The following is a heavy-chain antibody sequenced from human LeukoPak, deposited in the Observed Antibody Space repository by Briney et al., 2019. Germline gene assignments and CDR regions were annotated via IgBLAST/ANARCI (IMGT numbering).Heavy chain of an antibody. J-gene: IGHJ4*02. V-gene: IGHV3-66*01. CDR2: IFSGGTT. CDR3: AKDGAGAY. D-gene: IGHD1-26*01. Sequence: GGSLRLPCAASGFTVSSNYMNWVRQAPGQGLEWVSGIFSGGTTYYADSVKGRFTISRDNSKNTLYLQMNSLRAEDTAVYYCAKDGAGAYWGQGTLVTVSS. CDR1: GFTVSSNY.